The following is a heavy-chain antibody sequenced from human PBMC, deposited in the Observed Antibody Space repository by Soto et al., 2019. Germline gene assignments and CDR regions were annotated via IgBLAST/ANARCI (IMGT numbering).Heavy chain of an antibody. CDR1: GFTFSSYA. Sequence: GGSLRLSCAASGFTFSSYAMSWVRQAPGKGLEWVSAISGSGGSTYYADSVKGRFTISRDNSKNTLYLQMNSLRAEDTAVYYCARDRGPSSSPRGFGNFDYWGQGTLVTVSS. CDR2: ISGSGGST. J-gene: IGHJ4*02. D-gene: IGHD6-13*01. CDR3: ARDRGPSSSPRGFGNFDY. V-gene: IGHV3-23*01.